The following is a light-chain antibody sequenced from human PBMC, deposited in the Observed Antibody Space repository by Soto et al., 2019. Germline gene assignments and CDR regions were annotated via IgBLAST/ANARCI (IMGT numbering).Light chain of an antibody. V-gene: IGKV1-9*01. CDR2: AAS. CDR1: QGIDTS. J-gene: IGKJ5*01. CDR3: QQLHGYPIT. Sequence: ILLPHSPSSLSASVGDTVTITCRASQGIDTSLAWYQQKPGKAPKLLIYAASNFQSGVPSRFSGSGSGTHFTLTISSLQPEDFATYYCQQLHGYPITFGQGTRLEIK.